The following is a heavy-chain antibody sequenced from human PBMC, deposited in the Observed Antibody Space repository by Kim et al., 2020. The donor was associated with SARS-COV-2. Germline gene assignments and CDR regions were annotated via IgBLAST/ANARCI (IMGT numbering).Heavy chain of an antibody. Sequence: GGSLRLSCATSGFTFSDAWMSWVRQVPGKGLEWVGRVKTKTDGGTTDYAAPVKGRFTISRDDSRNTLYLQMNSLTTEDTAVYYCTTIGGFGSGTYYFYY. CDR3: TTIGGFGSGTYYFYY. CDR1: GFTFSDAW. V-gene: IGHV3-15*01. J-gene: IGHJ6*01. D-gene: IGHD3-10*01. CDR2: VKTKTDGGTT.